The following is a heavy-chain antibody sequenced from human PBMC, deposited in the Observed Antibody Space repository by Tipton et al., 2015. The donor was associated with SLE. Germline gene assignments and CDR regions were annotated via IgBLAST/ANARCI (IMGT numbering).Heavy chain of an antibody. CDR3: AKDRESITMIVVVITGAFDI. J-gene: IGHJ3*02. Sequence: SLRLSCAASGFTFDDYAMHWVRQAPGKGLEWVSAISGSGGSTYYADSVKGRFTISRDNSKNTLYLQMNSLRAEDTAVYYCAKDRESITMIVVVITGAFDIWGQGTMVTVSS. CDR2: ISGSGGST. CDR1: GFTFDDYA. V-gene: IGHV3-23*01. D-gene: IGHD3-22*01.